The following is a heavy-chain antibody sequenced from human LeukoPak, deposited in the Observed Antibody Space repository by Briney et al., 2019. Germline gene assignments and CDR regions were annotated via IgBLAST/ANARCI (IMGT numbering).Heavy chain of an antibody. CDR2: IYYRGST. Sequence: KSSETLSLTCTVSGGSISSYYWSWIRQPPGKGLEWIGYIYYRGSTDYNPSLKSRVTMSVDMSKNQFSLKLTSVTAADTAMYYCATKGFGWAPFDNWGQGTLVTVSS. CDR1: GGSISSYY. J-gene: IGHJ4*02. D-gene: IGHD3-16*01. CDR3: ATKGFGWAPFDN. V-gene: IGHV4-59*01.